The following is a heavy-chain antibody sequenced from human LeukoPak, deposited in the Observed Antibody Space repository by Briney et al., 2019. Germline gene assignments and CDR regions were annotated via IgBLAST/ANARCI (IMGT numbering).Heavy chain of an antibody. Sequence: PGGSLRLSCAASGFTFSSYSMNWVRQAPGKGLEWVSSISSSSSYIYYADSVKGRFTISRDNAKNSLYLQMNSLRAEDTAVYYCARDRSTRLDDAFDIWGQGTMVTVSS. CDR3: ARDRSTRLDDAFDI. J-gene: IGHJ3*02. D-gene: IGHD2-2*01. V-gene: IGHV3-21*01. CDR2: ISSSSSYI. CDR1: GFTFSSYS.